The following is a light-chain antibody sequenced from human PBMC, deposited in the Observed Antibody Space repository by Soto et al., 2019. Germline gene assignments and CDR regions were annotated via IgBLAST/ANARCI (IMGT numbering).Light chain of an antibody. CDR2: DAS. Sequence: EIVMTQSPATLSVSPGERATFSCRSSQSVSSNYLAWYQQKPGQAPRLLIYDASNRATGIPARFSGSGSGTDCTLTISSLEPEDFAVYYCQQRSNWPQTFGQGTKVDIK. J-gene: IGKJ1*01. V-gene: IGKV3-11*01. CDR3: QQRSNWPQT. CDR1: QSVSSNY.